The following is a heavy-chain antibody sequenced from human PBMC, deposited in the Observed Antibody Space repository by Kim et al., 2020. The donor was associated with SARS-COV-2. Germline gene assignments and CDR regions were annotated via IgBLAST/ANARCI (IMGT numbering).Heavy chain of an antibody. CDR1: GFTFDDYA. CDR2: ISWNSGSI. CDR3: AKSKGPLYYSGSGSYWF. Sequence: GGSLRLSCAASGFTFDDYAMHWVRQVPGKGLEWVSGISWNSGSIGYADSVKGRFTISRDNAKNSLYLQMNSLRAEDTALYYCAKSKGPLYYSGSGSYWF. V-gene: IGHV3-9*01. J-gene: IGHJ5*01. D-gene: IGHD3-10*01.